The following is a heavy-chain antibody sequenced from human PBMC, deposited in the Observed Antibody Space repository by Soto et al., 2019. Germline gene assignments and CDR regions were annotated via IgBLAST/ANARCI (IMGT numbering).Heavy chain of an antibody. CDR3: ARGPIYCGGDCYAFDY. CDR2: ISAYNGNT. V-gene: IGHV1-18*01. D-gene: IGHD2-21*02. CDR1: GYTFTSYG. J-gene: IGHJ4*02. Sequence: ASVEVSCKASGYTFTSYGISWVRQAPGQGLEWMGWISAYNGNTNYAQKLQGRVTMTTDTSTSTAYMELRSLRSDDTAVYYCARGPIYCGGDCYAFDYWGQGTLVTVSS.